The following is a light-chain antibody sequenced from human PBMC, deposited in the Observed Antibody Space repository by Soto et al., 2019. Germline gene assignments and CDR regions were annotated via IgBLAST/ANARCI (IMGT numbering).Light chain of an antibody. CDR3: QQRSNWPKT. Sequence: EIVLTQSPATLSLSPGERATLSCRASQSVGSSLSWYQQKPGQAPRLLFYGASNRATGIPARFSGSGSGTDFTLTISSLEPEDFAVYYCQQRSNWPKTFGQGTKVDIK. CDR1: QSVGSS. CDR2: GAS. V-gene: IGKV3-11*01. J-gene: IGKJ1*01.